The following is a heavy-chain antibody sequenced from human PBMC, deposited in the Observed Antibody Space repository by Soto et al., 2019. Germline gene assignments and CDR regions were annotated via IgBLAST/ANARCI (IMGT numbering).Heavy chain of an antibody. CDR3: ARTAFDYYDTRAAFDY. Sequence: GSGPTLVNPTETLTLSCTFSGFSLTTRGMHVSWIRQPPGKALEWLAVIDWDGDKYYSASLKTRLTISRDTSKNQVVLTMTDMAPVDTATYFCARTAFDYYDTRAAFDYWGQGTLVTVSS. J-gene: IGHJ4*02. CDR2: IDWDGDK. D-gene: IGHD3-22*01. CDR1: GFSLTTRGMH. V-gene: IGHV2-70*01.